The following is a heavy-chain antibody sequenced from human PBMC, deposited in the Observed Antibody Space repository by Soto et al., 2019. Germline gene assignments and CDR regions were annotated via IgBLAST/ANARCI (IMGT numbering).Heavy chain of an antibody. Sequence: GGTLRLSCAASGFTFSSYAMHRVRQAPGKRLDCVPVISYDGSNQYYADSVKGRFTISRDKSKNTLYLQMNSLRAEDTAVYYCARGLGSGYLPFYYYYCGMDVWGQVTTVTVSS. V-gene: IGHV3-30-3*01. CDR2: ISYDGSNQ. CDR1: GFTFSSYA. J-gene: IGHJ6*02. D-gene: IGHD3-3*01. CDR3: ARGLGSGYLPFYYYYCGMDV.